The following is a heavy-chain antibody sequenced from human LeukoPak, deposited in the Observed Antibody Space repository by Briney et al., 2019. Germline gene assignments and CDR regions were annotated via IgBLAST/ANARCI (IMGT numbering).Heavy chain of an antibody. V-gene: IGHV3-48*02. D-gene: IGHD4-17*01. CDR1: GFTFSSYS. J-gene: IGHJ4*02. Sequence: GSLRLSCAASGFTFSSYSMNWVRQAPGKGLEWVSYISSSSTTIYYADSVKGRFTISRDSAKNSLYLQMNSLRDEDTAVYYCARDRPSDYGDYFDKWGQGTLVTVSS. CDR2: ISSSSTTI. CDR3: ARDRPSDYGDYFDK.